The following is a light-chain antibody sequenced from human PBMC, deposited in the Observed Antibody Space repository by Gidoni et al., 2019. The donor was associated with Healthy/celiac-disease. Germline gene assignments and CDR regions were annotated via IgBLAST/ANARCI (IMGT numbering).Light chain of an antibody. CDR2: KDS. V-gene: IGLV3-25*03. CDR1: ALPKQY. Sequence: SYELTQPPSVSAPPGQTARITCSGDALPKQYAYWYQQKPGQAPVLVIYKDSERPSGIPERFSGSSSGTTVTLTISGVQAEDEADYYCQSADSSGTYRVFGGGTKLTVL. CDR3: QSADSSGTYRV. J-gene: IGLJ3*02.